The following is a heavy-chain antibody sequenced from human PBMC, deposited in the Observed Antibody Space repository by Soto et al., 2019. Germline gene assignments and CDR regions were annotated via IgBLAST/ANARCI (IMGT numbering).Heavy chain of an antibody. Sequence: TLSLTCTVSGGSISSYYWSWIRQPPGKGLEWIGYIYYTGSTNYNPSLNSRVTISLDMSKTQFSLKLSSVTAADTAVYYCARDYFDSSGYYWVDYWGQGTLVTVSS. CDR1: GGSISSYY. V-gene: IGHV4-59*01. CDR2: IYYTGST. D-gene: IGHD3-22*01. CDR3: ARDYFDSSGYYWVDY. J-gene: IGHJ4*02.